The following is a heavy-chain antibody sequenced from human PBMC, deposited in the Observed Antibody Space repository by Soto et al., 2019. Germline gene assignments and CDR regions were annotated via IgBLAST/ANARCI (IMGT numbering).Heavy chain of an antibody. CDR3: ARDLLTVAGPNYYYYGMDV. Sequence: VSCKASGYTFTGYYMHWVRQAPGQGLEWMGWINPNSGGTNYAQKFQGRVTITRDTSASTAYMELSSLRSEDTAVYYCARDLLTVAGPNYYYYGMDVWGQGTTVTVSS. V-gene: IGHV1-2*02. CDR2: INPNSGGT. D-gene: IGHD6-19*01. CDR1: GYTFTGYY. J-gene: IGHJ6*02.